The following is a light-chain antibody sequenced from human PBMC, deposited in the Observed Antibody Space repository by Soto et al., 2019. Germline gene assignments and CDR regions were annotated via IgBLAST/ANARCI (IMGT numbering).Light chain of an antibody. V-gene: IGKV1-39*01. J-gene: IGKJ2*01. Sequence: DVQMTQSPSSLSASVGDRVTITCRASQRIRTSLNWYQQKPGKAPKFLIYDASSLQSEVPSRFSGSESGTDFTLNISNLQPEDFATYYCQQSYSVPPTFGQGTKLEI. CDR3: QQSYSVPPT. CDR1: QRIRTS. CDR2: DAS.